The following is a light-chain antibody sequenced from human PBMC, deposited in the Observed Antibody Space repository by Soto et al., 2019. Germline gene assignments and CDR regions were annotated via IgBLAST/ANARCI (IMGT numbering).Light chain of an antibody. CDR1: SMDVGGYNY. J-gene: IGLJ1*01. V-gene: IGLV2-14*01. Sequence: QSALTTPASAYGGLGQAITMSCTGTSMDVGGYNYVSWYQPHPGKAPKLMINEVINRPSGVSNRFSGSKSGNTASLTISGLQAEDEADYYCSSYTSSSTLYVFGTGTKVTVL. CDR3: SSYTSSSTLYV. CDR2: EVI.